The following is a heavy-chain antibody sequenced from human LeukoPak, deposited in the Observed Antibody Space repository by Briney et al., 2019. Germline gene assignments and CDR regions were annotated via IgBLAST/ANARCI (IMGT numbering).Heavy chain of an antibody. CDR3: TNGPSKDGYNYSFDY. V-gene: IGHV3-30*02. CDR1: GLTFSSYG. J-gene: IGHJ4*02. D-gene: IGHD5-24*01. CDR2: IPYDETNK. Sequence: SGGSLRLSCAVTGLTFSSYGMNRIRQAPGKGPEWVAFIPYDETNKYYADSVKGRFTISRDKSKNTLYLQMNSLRPEDTAVYYCTNGPSKDGYNYSFDYWGQGTLVTVSS.